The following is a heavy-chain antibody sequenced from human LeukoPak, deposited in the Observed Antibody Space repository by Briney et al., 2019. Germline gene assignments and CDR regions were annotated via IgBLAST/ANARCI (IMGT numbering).Heavy chain of an antibody. CDR2: IYTSGST. CDR1: GGSISSYY. CDR3: ARATPGYSSSWYLNDAFDI. J-gene: IGHJ3*02. Sequence: SETLSLTCTVSGGSISSYYWSWIRQPAGKGLEWIGRIYTSGSTNYNPSLKSRVTMSVDTSKNQFSLKLSSVTAADTAVYYCARATPGYSSSWYLNDAFDIWGQGTMVTVSS. D-gene: IGHD6-13*01. V-gene: IGHV4-4*07.